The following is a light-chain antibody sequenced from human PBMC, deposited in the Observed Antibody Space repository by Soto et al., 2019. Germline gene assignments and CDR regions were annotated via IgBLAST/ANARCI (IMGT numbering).Light chain of an antibody. V-gene: IGKV3-15*01. Sequence: EIVMAQSPATLSVSPGERATLSCRASQRVNSNLAWYQQKPGQAPRLLIYGASTRATGIPARFSGSGSGTEFTLTISSLQSEDFAVYYCQQYGSRTFGQGTKVDIK. J-gene: IGKJ1*01. CDR1: QRVNSN. CDR3: QQYGSRT. CDR2: GAS.